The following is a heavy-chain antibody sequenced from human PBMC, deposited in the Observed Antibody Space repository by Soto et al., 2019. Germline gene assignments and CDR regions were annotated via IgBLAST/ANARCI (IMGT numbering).Heavy chain of an antibody. CDR2: ISAYNGYT. CDR3: ASISSSSHYFDY. V-gene: IGHV1-18*01. Sequence: XSVKVSCEASGYSFSTYDIRWVRQAPGQGLEWMGWISAYNGYTNYAQKLQGRVTMTTDTSTSTSYMELRSLRSDDTAVYYCASISSSSHYFDYWGQGSLVTVPS. CDR1: GYSFSTYD. J-gene: IGHJ4*02. D-gene: IGHD6-6*01.